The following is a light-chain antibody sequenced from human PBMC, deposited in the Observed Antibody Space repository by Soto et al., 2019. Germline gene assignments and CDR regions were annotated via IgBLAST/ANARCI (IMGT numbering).Light chain of an antibody. CDR2: AAS. V-gene: IGKV1-9*01. CDR1: QGISSY. CDR3: QQLNTYPRT. Sequence: IPLTQSPSSLSASVGDRVTITCRASQGISSYLAWYQQKPGKAPKLLIYAASTLQSGVPSRFSGSGSGTDFTLTISSLQPEDFATYYGQQLNTYPRTFGPGTKVDIK. J-gene: IGKJ3*01.